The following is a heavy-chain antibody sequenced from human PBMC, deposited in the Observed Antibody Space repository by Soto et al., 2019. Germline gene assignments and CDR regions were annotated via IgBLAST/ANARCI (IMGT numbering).Heavy chain of an antibody. V-gene: IGHV3-74*01. Sequence: GGSLTLSSAPSGFKLSDYLMHWVRLAPGKGLEWVSRIKRDGSTTNYASSVKGRFAISRDNANNTLYLEMNSLRAEDTADYYCARGAINYYYEDVWGKGTTVTVSS. J-gene: IGHJ6*03. CDR2: IKRDGSTT. CDR3: ARGAINYYYEDV. CDR1: GFKLSDYL.